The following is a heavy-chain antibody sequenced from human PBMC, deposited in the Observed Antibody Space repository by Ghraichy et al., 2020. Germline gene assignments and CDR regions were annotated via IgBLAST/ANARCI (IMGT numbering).Heavy chain of an antibody. J-gene: IGHJ6*03. CDR1: GYTFTSYY. Sequence: ASVKVSCKASGYTFTSYYMHWVRQAPGQGLEWMGIINPSGGSTSYAQKFQGRVTMTRDTSTSTVYMELSSLRSEDTAVYYCARDRKLTTVTTHPFYYYYYMDVWGKGTTVTVSS. CDR2: INPSGGST. V-gene: IGHV1-46*01. D-gene: IGHD4-11*01. CDR3: ARDRKLTTVTTHPFYYYYYMDV.